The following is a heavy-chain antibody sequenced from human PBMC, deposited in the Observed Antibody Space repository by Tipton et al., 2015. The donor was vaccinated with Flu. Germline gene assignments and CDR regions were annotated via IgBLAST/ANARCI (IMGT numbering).Heavy chain of an antibody. Sequence: TLSLTCTVSGGSISSTSYYWGWIRQPPGKGLEWIGSIYYSGSTYYNPSLKSRVTISVDTPKNQFSLKLSSVTAADTAVHYCARARWAAAGTEYYFDYWGQGTLVTVSS. CDR2: IYYSGST. CDR3: ARARWAAAGTEYYFDY. D-gene: IGHD6-13*01. V-gene: IGHV4-39*07. CDR1: GGSISSTSYY. J-gene: IGHJ4*02.